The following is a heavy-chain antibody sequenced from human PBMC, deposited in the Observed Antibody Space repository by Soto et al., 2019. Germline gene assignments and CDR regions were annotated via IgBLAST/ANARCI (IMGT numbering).Heavy chain of an antibody. CDR1: GFTFSSYS. CDR3: VRDLWGFES. Sequence: SGGSLRLSCAASGFTFSSYSMNWVRQAPGKGLECVSFTNSKGSSTHYADSVKGRFTISTDNSKNTLNLQMSSLRAEDTAVYYCVRDLWGFESWGQGTLVTVSS. V-gene: IGHV3-64D*08. J-gene: IGHJ4*02. D-gene: IGHD3-16*01. CDR2: TNSKGSST.